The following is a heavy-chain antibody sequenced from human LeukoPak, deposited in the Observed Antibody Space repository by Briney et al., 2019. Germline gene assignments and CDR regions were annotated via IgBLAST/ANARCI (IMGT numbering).Heavy chain of an antibody. V-gene: IGHV1-8*01. Sequence: GASVKVSCKASGYTFTSYDINWVRQAPGQGLEWMGWMNPNRGNTGYAQKFQGRVTMTRNTSISTAYMELSSLRSEDTAVYYCARGMIAAAGTGVDYWGQGTLVTVSS. D-gene: IGHD6-13*01. J-gene: IGHJ4*02. CDR1: GYTFTSYD. CDR3: ARGMIAAAGTGVDY. CDR2: MNPNRGNT.